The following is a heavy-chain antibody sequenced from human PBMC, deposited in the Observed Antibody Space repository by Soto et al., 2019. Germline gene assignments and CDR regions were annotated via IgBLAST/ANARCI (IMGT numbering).Heavy chain of an antibody. Sequence: ASVKVSCKASGYTFTSYYMHWVRQAPGQGLEWMGIINPSGGSTSYAQKFQGRVTMTRDTSTSTVYMELSSLRSEDTAVYYCAREMGGTNYDILTGTNDAFDIWAQGKMVTVSS. CDR2: INPSGGST. V-gene: IGHV1-46*03. J-gene: IGHJ3*02. CDR1: GYTFTSYY. CDR3: AREMGGTNYDILTGTNDAFDI. D-gene: IGHD3-9*01.